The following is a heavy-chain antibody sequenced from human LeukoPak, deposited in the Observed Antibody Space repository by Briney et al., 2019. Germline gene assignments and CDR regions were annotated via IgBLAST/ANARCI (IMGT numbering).Heavy chain of an antibody. Sequence: IAYHGPNEYDALSVKGRFTTSRHNSKNRLYLQMKSLTPEDTAVYYCARDRDFWGYGGMDVWGQGTTVTVSS. J-gene: IGHJ6*02. V-gene: IGHV3-30*13. D-gene: IGHD3-3*01. CDR3: ARDRDFWGYGGMDV. CDR2: IAYHGPNE.